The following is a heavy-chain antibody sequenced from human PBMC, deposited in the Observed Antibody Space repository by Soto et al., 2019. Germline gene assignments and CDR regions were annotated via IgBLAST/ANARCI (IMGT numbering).Heavy chain of an antibody. J-gene: IGHJ5*01. CDR1: GLTFSSYG. CDR2: IWYDGSNK. CDR3: AREYGSAPGDS. V-gene: IGHV3-33*01. Sequence: QVQLVESGGGVVQPGRSLRLSCAASGLTFSSYGMHWVRQAPGKGLEWVAVIWYDGSNKYYADSVKGRFTISRDNSKNILYLQMNSLRAEDTAVYYCAREYGSAPGDSWGQGTLVIVSS. D-gene: IGHD3-10*01.